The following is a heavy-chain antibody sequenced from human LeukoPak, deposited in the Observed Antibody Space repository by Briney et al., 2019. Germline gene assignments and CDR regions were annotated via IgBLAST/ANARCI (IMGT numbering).Heavy chain of an antibody. D-gene: IGHD3-10*01. CDR2: ISYDGSNK. V-gene: IGHV3-30*04. CDR3: ARIAMVRGVIDDY. Sequence: GGSLRLSCAASGFTFISYAMHWVRQAPGKGLEWVAVISYDGSNKYYADSVKGRFTISRDNSKNTLYLQMNSLRAEDTAVYYCARIAMVRGVIDDYWGQGTLVTVSS. CDR1: GFTFISYA. J-gene: IGHJ4*02.